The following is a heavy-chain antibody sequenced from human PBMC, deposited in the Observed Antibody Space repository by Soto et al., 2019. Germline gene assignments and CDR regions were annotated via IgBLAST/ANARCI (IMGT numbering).Heavy chain of an antibody. CDR2: ISAYNGNT. D-gene: IGHD3-10*02. V-gene: IGHV1-18*01. CDR1: GYTFTSYG. CDR3: ARDRYYVAMWFDP. Sequence: ASVKVSCKASGYTFTSYGISWVRQAPGQGLEWMGWISAYNGNTNYAQKLQGRVTMTTDTSTSTAYIELRSLRSDDTAVYYCARDRYYVAMWFDPWGQGTLVTVSS. J-gene: IGHJ5*02.